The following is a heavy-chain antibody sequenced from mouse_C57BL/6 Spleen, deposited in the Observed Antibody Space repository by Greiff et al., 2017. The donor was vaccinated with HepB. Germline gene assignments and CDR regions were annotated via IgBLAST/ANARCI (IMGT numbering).Heavy chain of an antibody. V-gene: IGHV1-18*01. CDR2: INPNNGGT. CDR3: ARKRVHYYAMDY. Sequence: EVQLQQSGPELVKPGASVKIPCKASGYTFTDYNMDWVKQSHGKSLEWIGDINPNNGGTIYNQKFKGKATLTVDKSSSTAYMELRSLTSEDTAVYYCARKRVHYYAMDYWGQGTSVTVSS. CDR1: GYTFTDYN. J-gene: IGHJ4*01.